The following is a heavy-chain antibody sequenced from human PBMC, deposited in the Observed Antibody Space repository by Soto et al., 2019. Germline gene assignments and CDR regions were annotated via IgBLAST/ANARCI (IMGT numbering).Heavy chain of an antibody. CDR3: AKYLGYCSGGSCPGDGFDY. CDR2: ISYSGST. CDR1: GGSISSYY. J-gene: IGHJ4*02. D-gene: IGHD2-15*01. Sequence: SETLSLTCTVSGGSISSYYWSWIRQPPGKGLEWIGYISYSGSTNYNPSLKSRVTISVDTSKNQFSLKLSSVTAADTAVYYCAKYLGYCSGGSCPGDGFDYWGQGTLVTVSS. V-gene: IGHV4-59*08.